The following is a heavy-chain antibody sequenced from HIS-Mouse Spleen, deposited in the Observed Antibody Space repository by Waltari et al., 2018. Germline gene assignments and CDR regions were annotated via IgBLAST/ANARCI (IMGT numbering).Heavy chain of an antibody. CDR2: IYYSGTP. CDR1: GGSISSSSYY. V-gene: IGHV4-39*07. J-gene: IGHJ2*01. Sequence: QLQLQESGPGLVKPSETLSLTCTVSGGSISSSSYYWVWISQPPGNGMEWIGSIYYSGTPSDNPSLKSRVTISVDTSKNQFSLKLSSVTAADTAVYYCAREIPYSSSWYDWYFDLWGRGTLVTVSS. CDR3: AREIPYSSSWYDWYFDL. D-gene: IGHD6-13*01.